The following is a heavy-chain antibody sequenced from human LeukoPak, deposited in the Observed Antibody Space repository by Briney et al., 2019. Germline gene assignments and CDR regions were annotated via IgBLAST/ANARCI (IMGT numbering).Heavy chain of an antibody. J-gene: IGHJ6*03. V-gene: IGHV4-4*07. D-gene: IGHD3-10*01. CDR3: ARITMVRGVSNYYYMDV. CDR2: IYTSGST. Sequence: PAETLSLTCTVSGGSISSYYWSWIRQPAGKGLEWIGRIYTSGSTNYNPSLKSRVTISVDTSKNQFSLKLSSVTAADTAVYYCARITMVRGVSNYYYMDVWGKGTTVTISS. CDR1: GGSISSYY.